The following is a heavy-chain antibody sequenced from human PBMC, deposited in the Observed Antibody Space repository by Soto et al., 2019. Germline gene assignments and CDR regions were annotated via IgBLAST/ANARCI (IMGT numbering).Heavy chain of an antibody. CDR1: GGSISSYY. J-gene: IGHJ4*02. CDR3: ARESRSWYGSIWDY. Sequence: QVQLQESGPGLVKPSETLSLTCTVSGGSISSYYWSWIRQPPGKGLEWIGYIYFSGGTNYNPSLKPRVTISVDTSKNQFSLKLSSVTAADTAVYYCARESRSWYGSIWDYWGQGTLVTVSS. CDR2: IYFSGGT. V-gene: IGHV4-59*12. D-gene: IGHD6-13*01.